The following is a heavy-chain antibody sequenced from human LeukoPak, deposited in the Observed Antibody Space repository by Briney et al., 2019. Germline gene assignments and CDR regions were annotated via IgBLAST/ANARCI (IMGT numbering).Heavy chain of an antibody. CDR3: GRRGAGSGSFYRDY. J-gene: IGHJ4*02. D-gene: IGHD3-10*01. Sequence: SETLSLTCTVSGGSISSSGYYWGWIRQPPGKGLEWIGSMFYSGSTYYNPSLKSRVTISVDTSKNQFSLKLTSVTAADTAVYYRGRRGAGSGSFYRDYWGQGNLVTVSS. CDR2: MFYSGST. CDR1: GGSISSSGYY. V-gene: IGHV4-39*01.